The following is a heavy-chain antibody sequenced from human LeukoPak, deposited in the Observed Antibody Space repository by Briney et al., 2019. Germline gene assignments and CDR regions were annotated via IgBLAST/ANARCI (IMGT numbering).Heavy chain of an antibody. CDR3: ARLYCSSTSCYGVSGMDV. J-gene: IGHJ6*02. Sequence: PGGSLRLSCAASGFTFSSYEMNWVRQAPGKGLEWVSYISSSGSTKYYADSVKGRFTISRDNAKNSLYLQMNSLRAEDTAVYYCARLYCSSTSCYGVSGMDVWGQGTTVTVSS. V-gene: IGHV3-48*03. CDR2: ISSSGSTK. D-gene: IGHD2-2*01. CDR1: GFTFSSYE.